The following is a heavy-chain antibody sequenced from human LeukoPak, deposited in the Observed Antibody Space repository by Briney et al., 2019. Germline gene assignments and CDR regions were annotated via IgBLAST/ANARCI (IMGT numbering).Heavy chain of an antibody. CDR1: GGSISSSNW. J-gene: IGHJ5*02. D-gene: IGHD2-15*01. Sequence: SETLSLTCAVSGGSISSSNWWSWVRQPPGKGLEWIGEIYHSGSTNYNPSLKSRVTISVDKSKNRFSLKLSSVTAAGTAVYYCARGFRYCSGDSCYPGVNWFDPWGQGTLVTVSS. V-gene: IGHV4-4*02. CDR3: ARGFRYCSGDSCYPGVNWFDP. CDR2: IYHSGST.